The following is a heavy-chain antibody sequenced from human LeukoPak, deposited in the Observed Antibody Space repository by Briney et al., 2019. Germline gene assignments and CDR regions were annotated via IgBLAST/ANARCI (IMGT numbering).Heavy chain of an antibody. CDR2: INHSGST. CDR1: GGSFSGYY. V-gene: IGHV4-34*01. D-gene: IGHD1-26*01. CDR3: ARVGGIVGARFAFDI. Sequence: SETLSLTCAVYGGSFSGYYWSWIRQPPGKGLEWIGEINHSGSTNYNPSLKSRVTISVDTSKNQFSLKLSSVTAADTAVYYCARVGGIVGARFAFDIWGQGTMVTVSS. J-gene: IGHJ3*02.